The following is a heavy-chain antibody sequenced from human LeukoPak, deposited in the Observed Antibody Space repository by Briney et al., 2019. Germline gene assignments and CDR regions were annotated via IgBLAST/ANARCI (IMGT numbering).Heavy chain of an antibody. CDR1: GYSISSGYY. D-gene: IGHD3-9*01. J-gene: IGHJ4*02. CDR2: IYHSGST. V-gene: IGHV4-38-2*02. CDR3: AGGGLRYFDWPIDY. Sequence: SETLSLTCTVSGYSISSGYYWGWIRQPPGKGLEWIGSIYHSGSTYYNPSLKSRVTISVDTSKNQFSLKLSSVTAADTAVYYCAGGGLRYFDWPIDYWGQGTLVTVSS.